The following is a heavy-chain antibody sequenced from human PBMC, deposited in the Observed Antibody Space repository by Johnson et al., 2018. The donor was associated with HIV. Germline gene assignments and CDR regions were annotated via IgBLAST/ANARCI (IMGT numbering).Heavy chain of an antibody. CDR1: GFTFDDYA. V-gene: IGHV3-9*01. J-gene: IGHJ3*02. CDR3: AKNREMATIRGAFDI. D-gene: IGHD5-24*01. Sequence: VQLVESGGGLVQPGRSLGLSCAASGFTFDDYAMHWVRQAPGKGLEWVSGISWNSGSIGYADSVKGRFTISRDNAKNSLYLQMNSLRAEDTAVYYCAKNREMATIRGAFDIWGQGTMVTVSS. CDR2: ISWNSGSI.